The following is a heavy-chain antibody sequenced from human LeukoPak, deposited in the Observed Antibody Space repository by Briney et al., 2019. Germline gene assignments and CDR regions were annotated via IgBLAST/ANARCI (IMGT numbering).Heavy chain of an antibody. CDR1: GFTFSSYW. V-gene: IGHV3-15*01. Sequence: GGSLRLSRAASGFTFSSYWMSWVRQAPGKGLEWVGRIKSKTDGGTTDYAAPVKGRFTISRDDSKNTLYLQMNSLKTEDTAVYYCTTDRQYSGYPFDYWGQGTLVTVSS. D-gene: IGHD5-12*01. CDR3: TTDRQYSGYPFDY. J-gene: IGHJ4*02. CDR2: IKSKTDGGTT.